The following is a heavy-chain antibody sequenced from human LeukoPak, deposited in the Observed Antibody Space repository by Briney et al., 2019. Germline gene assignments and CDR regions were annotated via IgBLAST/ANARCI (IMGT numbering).Heavy chain of an antibody. CDR3: AREPYDILTGSNLGSGGVDY. Sequence: GRSLRLSCAASGFTFSSYAMHWVRQAPGKGLEWVAVISYDGSNKYYADSVKGRFTISRDNSKNTLYLQMNSLRAEDTAVYYCAREPYDILTGSNLGSGGVDYWGQGTLVTVSS. CDR2: ISYDGSNK. J-gene: IGHJ4*02. D-gene: IGHD3-9*01. CDR1: GFTFSSYA. V-gene: IGHV3-30-3*01.